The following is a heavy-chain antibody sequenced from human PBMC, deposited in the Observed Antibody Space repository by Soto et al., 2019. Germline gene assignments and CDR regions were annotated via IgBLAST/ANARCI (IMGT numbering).Heavy chain of an antibody. D-gene: IGHD1-1*01. CDR1: GYTFTNYD. CDR3: ARGWLQLPSYYYGMDV. V-gene: IGHV1-69*13. Sequence: SVKVSCKASGYTFTNYDMHWVRQAPGQGLEWMGRIISSCGTANYAQKFQGRVTMTADESTSTAYMELSSLRSEDTAVYYCARGWLQLPSYYYGMDVWGQGTTVTVSS. CDR2: IISSCGTA. J-gene: IGHJ6*02.